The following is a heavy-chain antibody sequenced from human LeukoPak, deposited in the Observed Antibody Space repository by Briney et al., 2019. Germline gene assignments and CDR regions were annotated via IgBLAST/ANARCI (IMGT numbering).Heavy chain of an antibody. CDR3: ARVEGRLWFGEPWFDP. V-gene: IGHV1-18*01. CDR2: ISAYNGNT. Sequence: GASVKVSCKASGYTFTSYGISWVRQAPGQGLEWMGWISAYNGNTNYAQKLQGRVTMTTDTSTSTAYMELRSPRSDDTAVYYCARVEGRLWFGEPWFDPWGQGTLVTVSS. CDR1: GYTFTSYG. D-gene: IGHD3-10*01. J-gene: IGHJ5*02.